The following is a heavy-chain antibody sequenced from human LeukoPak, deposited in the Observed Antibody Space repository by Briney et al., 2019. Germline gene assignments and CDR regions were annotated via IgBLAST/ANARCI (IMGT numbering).Heavy chain of an antibody. CDR2: IRFDGSNR. CDR3: TKDIVVVPTDPNVFDV. V-gene: IGHV3-30*02. D-gene: IGHD2-2*01. Sequence: GGSLRLSCAASGFTFSTYGMHWVRQAPGKGLEWVAFIRFDGSNRYYAASVKGRFTISRDNSKNTLYLQMNSLRAEDTAMYYCTKDIVVVPTDPNVFDVLGQGTMVTVSS. CDR1: GFTFSTYG. J-gene: IGHJ3*01.